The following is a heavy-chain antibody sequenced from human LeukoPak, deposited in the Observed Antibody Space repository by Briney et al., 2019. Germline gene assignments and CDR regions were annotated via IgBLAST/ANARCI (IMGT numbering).Heavy chain of an antibody. J-gene: IGHJ6*04. CDR2: ISYDGSNK. CDR3: ARDSSREYYYYGMDV. CDR1: GFTFSSYA. Sequence: PGRSLRLSCAASGFTFSSYAMHGLRQAPGKGLERVAVISYDGSNKYYADSVKGRFTISRDNSKNTLYLQMNSLRAEDTAVYYCARDSSREYYYYGMDVWGKGTTATVSS. D-gene: IGHD1-26*01. V-gene: IGHV3-30*04.